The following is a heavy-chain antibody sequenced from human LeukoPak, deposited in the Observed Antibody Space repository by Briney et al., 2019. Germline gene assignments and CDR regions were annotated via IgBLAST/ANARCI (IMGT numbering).Heavy chain of an antibody. Sequence: PGGSLRLSCAASGFTVSSSDMTWVRQAPGKGLEWVSLIYSGGNTYYADSAKDRFTISRDNSKNTLYLQMNSLRAEDTAVYYCAKQAPQGYSYGYPDYWGQGTLVTVSS. V-gene: IGHV3-66*04. CDR2: IYSGGNT. D-gene: IGHD5-18*01. CDR3: AKQAPQGYSYGYPDY. CDR1: GFTVSSSD. J-gene: IGHJ4*02.